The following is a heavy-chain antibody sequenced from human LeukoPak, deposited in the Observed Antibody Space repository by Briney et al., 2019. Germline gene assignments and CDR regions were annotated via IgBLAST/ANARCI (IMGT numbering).Heavy chain of an antibody. CDR3: AKDQYRDYFRGADY. CDR2: IRSDGSIK. V-gene: IGHV3-30*02. CDR1: GFTFDNYG. D-gene: IGHD2/OR15-2a*01. J-gene: IGHJ4*02. Sequence: GGSLRLSCAASGFTFDNYGMHWVRQAPGKGLEWVAFIRSDGSIKYYADSVKGRFTVSRDNSKNTLYLQMNSLRAEDAAVYYCAKDQYRDYFRGADYWGQGTLVTVSS.